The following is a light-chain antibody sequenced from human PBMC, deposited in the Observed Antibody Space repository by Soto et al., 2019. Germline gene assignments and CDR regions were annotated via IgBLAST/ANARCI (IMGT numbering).Light chain of an antibody. CDR3: QQYDKWPPT. V-gene: IGKV3-15*01. J-gene: IGKJ1*01. CDR2: SAS. Sequence: EIVMTQSPGTLSVTPGERATLSCRASQNVISNLAWYQQRPGQAPRLLIYSASTRATGIPARFSGSGSGTEFTLTISSLQSGDAAVYYCQQYDKWPPTFGQGTMVDIK. CDR1: QNVISN.